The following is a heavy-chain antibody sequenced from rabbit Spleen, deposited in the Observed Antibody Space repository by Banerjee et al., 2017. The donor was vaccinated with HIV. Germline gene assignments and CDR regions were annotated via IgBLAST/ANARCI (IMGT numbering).Heavy chain of an antibody. V-gene: IGHV1S45*01. CDR3: ARESAGREDFNL. CDR1: GFSFSHSYW. D-gene: IGHD4-2*01. Sequence: QEQLVESGGGLVKPEGSLTLTCTVSGFSFSHSYWICWVRQAPGKGLEWIACIDVSNSGRTDHAGGSKGPFPSPKPSSTTVTLQMTRLPAADSVTYFWARESAGREDFNLGAPGPWSPS. CDR2: IDVSNSGRT. J-gene: IGHJ4*01.